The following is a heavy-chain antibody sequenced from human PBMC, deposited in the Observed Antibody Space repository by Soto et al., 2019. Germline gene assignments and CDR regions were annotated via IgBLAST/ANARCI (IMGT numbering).Heavy chain of an antibody. CDR1: GFTFSSYA. CDR3: AKGGDLGSGLFDP. Sequence: EVQLLESGGGLVQPGGSLRLSCAASGFTFSSYAMSWVRQAPGKGREWVSAISGSGGSTYYADPLKGRVTISRDTSKNTLYLQLSSLRAEDTAVYYCAKGGDLGSGLFDPWGQVTLVTVSS. J-gene: IGHJ5*02. D-gene: IGHD3-10*01. V-gene: IGHV3-23*01. CDR2: ISGSGGST.